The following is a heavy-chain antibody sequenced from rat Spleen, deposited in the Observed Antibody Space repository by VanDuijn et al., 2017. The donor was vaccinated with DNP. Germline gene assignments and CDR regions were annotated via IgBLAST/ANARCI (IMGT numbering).Heavy chain of an antibody. CDR3: AREGEQLGYFDY. V-gene: IGHV5-22*01. J-gene: IGHJ2*01. D-gene: IGHD1-2*01. Sequence: EVQLVESGGGLVQPGRSLKLSCAASGFSFSDYYMAWVRQAPKKGLELVTSISFEGSSTYFGDSVKGRFTISRDNAKNTQYLQMDSLRSEDTATYYCAREGEQLGYFDYWGQGVMVTVSS. CDR2: ISFEGSST. CDR1: GFSFSDYY.